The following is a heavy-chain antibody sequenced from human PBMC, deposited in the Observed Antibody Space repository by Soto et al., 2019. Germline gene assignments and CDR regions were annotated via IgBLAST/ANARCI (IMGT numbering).Heavy chain of an antibody. V-gene: IGHV3-74*01. CDR1: VFTFSSYW. J-gene: IGHJ4*02. Sequence: PGGSLRLSCASSVFTFSSYWMHWVRQAPGKGLVWVSRINSDGSSTSYADSVKGRFTISRDNAKNTLYLQMNSLRAEDTAVYYCAREWGSYVRSWPYRDYWGQGTLVTVSS. D-gene: IGHD1-26*01. CDR3: AREWGSYVRSWPYRDY. CDR2: INSDGSST.